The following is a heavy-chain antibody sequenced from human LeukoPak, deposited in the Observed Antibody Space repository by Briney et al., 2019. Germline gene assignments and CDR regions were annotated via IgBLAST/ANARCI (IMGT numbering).Heavy chain of an antibody. CDR3: ARDQYDSVWGSYRPYFDY. D-gene: IGHD3-16*02. V-gene: IGHV1-18*04. J-gene: IGHJ4*02. Sequence: ASVKVSCKASGYTFTSYGISWVRQAPGQGLEWMGSISPYTGNTKYAERLQDRVIMTTDTSTRTAYMELRSLRFDDTAVFYCARDQYDSVWGSYRPYFDYWGQGTLVTVSS. CDR2: ISPYTGNT. CDR1: GYTFTSYG.